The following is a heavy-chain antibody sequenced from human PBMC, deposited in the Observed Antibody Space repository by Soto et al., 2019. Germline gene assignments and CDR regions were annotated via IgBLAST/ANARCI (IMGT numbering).Heavy chain of an antibody. CDR3: ARCPRIAVAGPFDY. CDR2: ITHSGST. J-gene: IGHJ4*02. CDR1: GGSFSGYY. V-gene: IGHV4-34*01. Sequence: QVQLQQWGAGLLKPSETLSLTCAVYGGSFSGYYWSWIRQPPGKGLEWIGEITHSGSTNYNPSLKSLVTIPVDTSKNQCSLKLRSVTAADTAVYYCARCPRIAVAGPFDYWGQGTLVTVST. D-gene: IGHD6-19*01.